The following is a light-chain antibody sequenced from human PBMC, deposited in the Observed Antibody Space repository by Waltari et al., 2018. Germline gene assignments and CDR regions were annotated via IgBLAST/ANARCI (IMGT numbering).Light chain of an antibody. V-gene: IGLV1-47*01. CDR3: ASWDDSLSGWL. J-gene: IGLJ2*01. CDR2: RST. Sequence: QSVLTQPPSASGPPGQRVYISCSGGSSNIGSHYVHWYQQIPGTAPKLLIYRSTQRPSGVPDRFSGSKSGTSASLAVSGLRSEDEADYYCASWDDSLSGWLFGGGTKLTVL. CDR1: SSNIGSHY.